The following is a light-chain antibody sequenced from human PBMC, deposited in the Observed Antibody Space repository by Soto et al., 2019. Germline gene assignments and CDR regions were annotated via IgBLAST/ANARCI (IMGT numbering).Light chain of an antibody. CDR2: HAS. CDR3: QKYNSAVFT. CDR1: QGIGTY. V-gene: IGKV1-27*01. J-gene: IGKJ3*01. Sequence: DIQMTQSPSSLSASVGARVTITCRASQGIGTYLAWYQQRPGKAPNLLIYHASTLQSGVPSRFSGSGSGTDFTLTISSLQPEDVATYYCQKYNSAVFTFGPGTKVDI.